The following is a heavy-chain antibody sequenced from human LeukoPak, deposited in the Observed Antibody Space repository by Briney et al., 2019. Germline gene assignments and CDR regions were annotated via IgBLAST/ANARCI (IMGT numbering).Heavy chain of an antibody. CDR2: INSDGSNT. Sequence: PGGSLRLSCAASGFALSTYWMHWVRQAPGKGLVWVSLINSDGSNTLYADSVEGRFTISRDTAKNTLYLEMNRLRADDTAVYYCARAGSGSSYDCWGQGTLVTVSS. CDR1: GFALSTYW. D-gene: IGHD3-10*01. CDR3: ARAGSGSSYDC. V-gene: IGHV3-74*01. J-gene: IGHJ4*02.